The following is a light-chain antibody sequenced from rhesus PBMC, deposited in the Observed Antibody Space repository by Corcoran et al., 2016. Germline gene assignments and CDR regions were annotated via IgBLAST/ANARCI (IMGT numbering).Light chain of an antibody. CDR2: AAS. Sequence: DIQMTQSPSSLSASVGDRVTVTCRASQDIDKELSWYQQKPGEAPTLLIYAASDLQTGVSSRFSGSGSGTDYTLTIDSLQPEDVATYFCLHYYTPPYSFSQGTKVEIK. J-gene: IGKJ2*01. CDR1: QDIDKE. V-gene: IGKV1-94*01. CDR3: LHYYTPPYS.